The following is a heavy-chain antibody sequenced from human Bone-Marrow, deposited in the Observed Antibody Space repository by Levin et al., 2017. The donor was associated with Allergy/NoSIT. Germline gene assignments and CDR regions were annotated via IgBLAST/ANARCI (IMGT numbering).Heavy chain of an antibody. V-gene: IGHV1-24*01. CDR1: GYSLTDLS. J-gene: IGHJ4*02. CDR2: YNPEDGET. CDR3: VTGRTGNSNFRYY. D-gene: IGHD1-7*01. Sequence: GASVKVSCKVSGYSLTDLSMHWVRQAPGEGLEWMGGYNPEDGETIFAQKFQGRVTVTEDTSTDTAYMDLSSLRSGDTAVYYCVTGRTGNSNFRYYWGQGTLVTVSS.